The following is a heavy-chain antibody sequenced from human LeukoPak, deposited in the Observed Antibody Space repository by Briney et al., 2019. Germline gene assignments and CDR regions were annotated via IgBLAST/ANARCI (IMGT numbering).Heavy chain of an antibody. CDR3: ARGAGIVGSTTPFDY. CDR1: GFTFSDYY. J-gene: IGHJ4*02. D-gene: IGHD1-26*01. Sequence: GGSLRLSCAASGFTFSDYYMSWIRQAPGKGLEWVSYISSSGSTMYYADSVKGRFTISRDNAKNTLYLQMDSLRAEDTAVYYCARGAGIVGSTTPFDYWGQGALVTVSS. CDR2: ISSSGSTM. V-gene: IGHV3-11*04.